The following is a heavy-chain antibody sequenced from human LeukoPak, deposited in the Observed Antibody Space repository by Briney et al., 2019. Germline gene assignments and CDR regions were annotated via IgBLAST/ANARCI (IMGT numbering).Heavy chain of an antibody. Sequence: SETLSLTCTVSGGSISSGGYYWSWIRQHPGKGLEWIGYIYYGGSTYYNPSLKSRVSISVDTSKNQVSLRLTSVTATDTAVYYCAGRSGHQLIYYFDYWGQGTLVTVSS. CDR1: GGSISSGGYY. D-gene: IGHD3/OR15-3a*01. J-gene: IGHJ4*02. CDR2: IYYGGST. V-gene: IGHV4-31*03. CDR3: AGRSGHQLIYYFDY.